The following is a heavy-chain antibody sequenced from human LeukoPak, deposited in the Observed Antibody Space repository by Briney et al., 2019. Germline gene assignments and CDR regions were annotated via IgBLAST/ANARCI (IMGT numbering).Heavy chain of an antibody. D-gene: IGHD3-22*01. CDR2: INPSGDHR. CDR3: ARDAAYFDSSGYYPVPLDY. CDR1: GFSFSAYN. Sequence: GGSLRLSCAASGFSFSAYNINWVRQAPGKGLEWVSCINPSGDHRYYADSVRGRFTISRDNAKNSVYLQMNSLRAEDTAVYYCARDAAYFDSSGYYPVPLDYWGQGTLVSVSS. J-gene: IGHJ4*02. V-gene: IGHV3-21*01.